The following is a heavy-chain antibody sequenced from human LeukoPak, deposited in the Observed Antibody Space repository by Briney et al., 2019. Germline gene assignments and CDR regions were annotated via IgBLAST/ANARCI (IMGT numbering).Heavy chain of an antibody. D-gene: IGHD6-13*01. CDR2: IYSGGST. CDR1: GFTVSSNY. Sequence: PGGSLRLSCAASGFTVSSNYMSWVRQAPGKGLEWVSVIYSGGSTYYADSVKGRFTISRDDSKNTLYLQMNSLRAEDTAVYYCARDSPYSSRSTGAFDIWGQGTVVTVSS. J-gene: IGHJ3*02. CDR3: ARDSPYSSRSTGAFDI. V-gene: IGHV3-53*01.